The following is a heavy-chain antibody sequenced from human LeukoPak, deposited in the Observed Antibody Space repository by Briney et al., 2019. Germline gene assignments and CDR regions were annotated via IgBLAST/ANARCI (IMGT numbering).Heavy chain of an antibody. CDR2: IYYSGST. D-gene: IGHD3-22*01. Sequence: SETLSLTCTVSGGSINSYYWSWIRQPPGKGLEWIGYIYYSGSTNYNPSLKSRVTISVDTSKNQFSLKLSSVTAADTAVYYCARGVGVYYDSSGYDYFDYWGQGTLVTVSS. CDR3: ARGVGVYYDSSGYDYFDY. CDR1: GGSINSYY. V-gene: IGHV4-59*01. J-gene: IGHJ4*02.